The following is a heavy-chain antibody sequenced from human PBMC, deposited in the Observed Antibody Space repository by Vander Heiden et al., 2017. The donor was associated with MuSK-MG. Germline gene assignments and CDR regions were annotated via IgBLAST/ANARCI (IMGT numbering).Heavy chain of an antibody. J-gene: IGHJ6*02. CDR1: GFTFSSYG. CDR3: ARERGSSGGYYYYGMDV. V-gene: IGHV3-33*01. D-gene: IGHD6-19*01. Sequence: QVQLVESGGGVVQPGRFLRLSCAASGFTFSSYGMHWVRQAPGKGLEWVAVIWYDGSNKYYADSVKGRFTISRDNSKNTLYLQMNSLRAEDTAVYYCARERGSSGGYYYYGMDVWGQGTTVTVSS. CDR2: IWYDGSNK.